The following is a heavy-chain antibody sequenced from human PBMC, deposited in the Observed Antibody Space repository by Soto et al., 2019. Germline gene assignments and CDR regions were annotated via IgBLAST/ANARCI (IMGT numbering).Heavy chain of an antibody. J-gene: IGHJ6*02. CDR1: GYTFTGYY. Sequence: ASVKVSCKASGYTFTGYYMHWVRQAPGQGLEWMGWINPNSGGTNYAQKFQGRVTMTRDTSISTAYMELSRLRSDDTAVYYCARELELQGDYYYYYGMDVWGQGPTVTVSS. CDR2: INPNSGGT. V-gene: IGHV1-2*02. CDR3: ARELELQGDYYYYYGMDV. D-gene: IGHD1-7*01.